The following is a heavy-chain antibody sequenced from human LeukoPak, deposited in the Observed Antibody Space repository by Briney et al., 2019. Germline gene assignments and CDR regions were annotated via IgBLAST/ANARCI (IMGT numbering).Heavy chain of an antibody. CDR3: ARDRDSSGLN. J-gene: IGHJ4*02. Sequence: PGRSLRLSCAASRFTFSSYAMHWVRQAPGKGLEWVAVISYDGSNKYYADSVKGRFTISRDNSKNTLYLQMNSVRAEDTAVYYCARDRDSSGLNWGQGTLVTVSS. CDR1: RFTFSSYA. CDR2: ISYDGSNK. V-gene: IGHV3-30*04. D-gene: IGHD6-19*01.